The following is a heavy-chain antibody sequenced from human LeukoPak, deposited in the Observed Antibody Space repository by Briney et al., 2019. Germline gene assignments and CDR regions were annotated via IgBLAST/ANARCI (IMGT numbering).Heavy chain of an antibody. D-gene: IGHD3-22*01. CDR1: GFTFSDYY. J-gene: IGHJ4*02. CDR3: ARGLSRGLYYDSSGYRIYYFDY. V-gene: IGHV3-11*01. CDR2: ISSSGSTI. Sequence: GGSLRLSCAASGFTFSDYYMSWIRQAPGKGLEWVSYISSSGSTIYYADSVKGRFTISRDNAKNSLYLQMNSLRAEDTAVYYCARGLSRGLYYDSSGYRIYYFDYWGQGTLVTVSS.